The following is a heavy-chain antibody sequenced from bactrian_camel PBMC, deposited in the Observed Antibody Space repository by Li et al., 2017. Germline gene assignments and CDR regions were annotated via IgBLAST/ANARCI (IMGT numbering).Heavy chain of an antibody. CDR1: EYKYKTYC. Sequence: HVQLVESGGGSVQAGGSLRLSCVISEYKYKTYCLGWFRRGSLGKEREGVATIDSSGTTSYADFVKGRFTISRDNAKNTLYLQMNSLKTEDTAVYYCATVWRYGSSSAEVGLNFGYWGQGTQVTVS. D-gene: IGHD6*01. CDR3: ATVWRYGSSSAEVGLNFGY. CDR2: IDSSGTT. V-gene: IGHV3S53*01. J-gene: IGHJ6*01.